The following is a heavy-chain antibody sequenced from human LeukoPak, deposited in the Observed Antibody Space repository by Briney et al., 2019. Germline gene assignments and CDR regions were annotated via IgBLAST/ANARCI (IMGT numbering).Heavy chain of an antibody. V-gene: IGHV1-24*01. J-gene: IGHJ1*01. Sequence: ASVKVSFKVSGYTLTELSMHWVRQAPGKGLEWMGGFDPEDGETINAQKFQGRVTMTEDTSTDTAYMELSSLRSEDAAVYYCVTDGGLLPYYFTYWGQGTVVTVSS. CDR2: FDPEDGET. CDR3: VTDGGLLPYYFTY. D-gene: IGHD3-10*01. CDR1: GYTLTELS.